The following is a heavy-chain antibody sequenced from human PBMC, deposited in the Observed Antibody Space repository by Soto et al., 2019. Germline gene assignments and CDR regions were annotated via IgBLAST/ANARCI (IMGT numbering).Heavy chain of an antibody. CDR1: GGSISSGDYY. V-gene: IGHV4-30-4*01. Sequence: QVQLQESGPGLVKPSQTLSLTCTVSGGSISSGDYYWSWIRQPPGKGLEWIGYIYYSGSTYYNPSLKGRVTISVDTSKNQFSLKLGSVTAADTAVYYCARDGYDFWSGRAAFDIWGQGTMVTVSS. D-gene: IGHD3-3*01. CDR3: ARDGYDFWSGRAAFDI. CDR2: IYYSGST. J-gene: IGHJ3*02.